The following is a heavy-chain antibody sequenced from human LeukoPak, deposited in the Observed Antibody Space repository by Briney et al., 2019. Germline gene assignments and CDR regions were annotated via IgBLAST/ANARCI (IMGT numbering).Heavy chain of an antibody. V-gene: IGHV3-30-3*01. Sequence: VRQAPGKGLEWVAVISYDGSNKYYADSVKGRFTISRDNSKNTLYLQMNSLRAEDTAVYYCASRPDAFDIWGQGTMVTVSS. CDR2: ISYDGSNK. J-gene: IGHJ3*02. CDR3: ASRPDAFDI.